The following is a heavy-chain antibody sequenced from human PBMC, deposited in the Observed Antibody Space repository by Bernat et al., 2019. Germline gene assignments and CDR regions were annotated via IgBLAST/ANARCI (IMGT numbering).Heavy chain of an antibody. CDR1: CCSISSGGYY. CDR3: ARRDYGVGSYYFDY. V-gene: IGHV4-31*03. J-gene: IGHJ4*02. Sequence: QVQLQESGPGLVKPSQTLSLTCTVSCCSISSGGYYWSLIRQPPGKGLEWIGYIYYSGSTYYNPSLKSRVTISVDTSKNQFSLKLSSVTAADTAEYYCARRDYGVGSYYFDYWGQGTLVTVSS. CDR2: IYYSGST. D-gene: IGHD4-17*01.